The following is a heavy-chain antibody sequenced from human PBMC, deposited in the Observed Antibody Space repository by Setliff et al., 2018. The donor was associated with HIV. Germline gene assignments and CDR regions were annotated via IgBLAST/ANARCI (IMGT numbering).Heavy chain of an antibody. Sequence: GGSLRLSCTASGFTFGDYAMSWVRQAPGKGLEWVGFIRSKAYGGTTEYAASVKDRFTVSRDDSKSIAYLQINSLRADDTAVYYCARDHCSSSGCYEYSYYGMDVWGQGTTVTV. V-gene: IGHV3-49*04. CDR3: ARDHCSSSGCYEYSYYGMDV. J-gene: IGHJ6*02. D-gene: IGHD2-2*01. CDR2: IRSKAYGGTT. CDR1: GFTFGDYA.